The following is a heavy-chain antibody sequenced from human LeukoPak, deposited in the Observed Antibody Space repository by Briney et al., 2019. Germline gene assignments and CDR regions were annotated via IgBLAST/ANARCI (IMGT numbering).Heavy chain of an antibody. CDR1: GFSLSTSGVG. D-gene: IGHD1-26*01. J-gene: IGHJ4*02. CDR3: AQGLSWDHFDS. Sequence: SGPTLVNPTQTLTPTCTFSGFSLSTSGVGVGWIRQPPGKALEWLALIYWNDDKGYSPSLKSRLTITKDTSKNQVVLTMTNMDPADTATYYCAQGLSWDHFDSWGQGTLVTVSS. CDR2: IYWNDDK. V-gene: IGHV2-5*01.